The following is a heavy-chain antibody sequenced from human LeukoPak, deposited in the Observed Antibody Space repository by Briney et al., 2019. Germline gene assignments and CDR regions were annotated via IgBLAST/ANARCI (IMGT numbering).Heavy chain of an antibody. J-gene: IGHJ4*02. Sequence: GASVKVSCKASGGTFSSYAISWVRQAPGQGLEWMGRIIPILGIANYAQKFQGRVTITADKSTSTAYMELSSLRSEDTAVYYCARARYCSSTSCFQFDYWGQGTLVTVSS. V-gene: IGHV1-69*04. CDR2: IIPILGIA. CDR1: GGTFSSYA. D-gene: IGHD2-2*01. CDR3: ARARYCSSTSCFQFDY.